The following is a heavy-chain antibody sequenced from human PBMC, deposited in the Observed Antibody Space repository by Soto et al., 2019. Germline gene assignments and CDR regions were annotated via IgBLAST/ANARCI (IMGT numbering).Heavy chain of an antibody. CDR2: IWYDGSNK. CDR1: GFTFSSYG. D-gene: IGHD4-17*01. J-gene: IGHJ4*02. V-gene: IGHV3-33*01. CDR3: ARDQSSTTVTTSEIDY. Sequence: QVQLVESGGGVVQPGRSLRLSCAASGFTFSSYGMHWVRQAPGKGLEWVAVIWYDGSNKYYADSVKGRFTISRDNSKNTLYLQMNCLRAEDTAVYYCARDQSSTTVTTSEIDYWGQGTLVTVSS.